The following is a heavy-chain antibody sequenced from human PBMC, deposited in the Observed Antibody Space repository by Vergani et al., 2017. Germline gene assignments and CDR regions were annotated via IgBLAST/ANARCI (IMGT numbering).Heavy chain of an antibody. J-gene: IGHJ6*02. CDR3: ARDTIVGVVIDGRVDRYGMDV. V-gene: IGHV4-59*01. CDR2: IYYSGST. D-gene: IGHD3-3*01. CDR1: GGSISSYY. Sequence: QVQLQESGPGLVKPSETLSLTCTVSGGSISSYYWSWIRQPPGKGLEWIGYIYYSGSTNYNPSLKSRVTISVDTSKNQFSLKLSSVTAADTAVYYCARDTIVGVVIDGRVDRYGMDVWGQGTTVTVSS.